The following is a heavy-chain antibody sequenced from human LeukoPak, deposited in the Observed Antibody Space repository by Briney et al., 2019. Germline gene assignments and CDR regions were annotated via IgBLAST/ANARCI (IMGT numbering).Heavy chain of an antibody. J-gene: IGHJ4*02. CDR3: AVDSSGYYSPGGY. CDR1: GFTVSSNY. CDR2: IYSGGST. Sequence: GGSLRLSCAASGFTVSSNYMSWVRQAPGKGLEWVSVIYSGGSTYYADSVKGRFTISRDNSKNTLYLQMNSLRAEDTAVYYCAVDSSGYYSPGGYWGQGTLVTVSS. D-gene: IGHD3-22*01. V-gene: IGHV3-53*01.